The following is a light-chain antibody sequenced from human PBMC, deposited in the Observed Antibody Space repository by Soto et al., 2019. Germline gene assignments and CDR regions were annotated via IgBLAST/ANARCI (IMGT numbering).Light chain of an antibody. Sequence: EIVLTQSPCTLSLSPGEGATLSCRASQSVRYNYLAWYQQKPGQAPRLLIYGVSTRATGIPGRFSGSGSGTDFTLTISRLDPEDFAVYYCQQYGMSPRTFGQGTKVDIK. CDR3: QQYGMSPRT. CDR1: QSVRYNY. J-gene: IGKJ1*01. CDR2: GVS. V-gene: IGKV3-20*01.